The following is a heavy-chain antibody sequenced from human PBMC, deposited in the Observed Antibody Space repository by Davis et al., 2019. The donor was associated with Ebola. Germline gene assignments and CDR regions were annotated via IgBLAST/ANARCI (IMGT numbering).Heavy chain of an antibody. Sequence: GESLKISCAASGFTFRSYSMNWVRQAPGKGLEWVAVISYDGSNKYYADSVKGRFTISRDNSKNTLYLQMNSLRAEDTAVYYCARPVAGRDGYNDLSGFDYWGQGTLVTVSS. CDR3: ARPVAGRDGYNDLSGFDY. CDR2: ISYDGSNK. CDR1: GFTFRSYS. D-gene: IGHD5-24*01. J-gene: IGHJ4*02. V-gene: IGHV3-30*03.